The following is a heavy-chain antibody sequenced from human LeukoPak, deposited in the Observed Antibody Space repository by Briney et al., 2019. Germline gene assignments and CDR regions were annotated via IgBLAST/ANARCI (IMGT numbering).Heavy chain of an antibody. CDR1: GFIFSSYA. V-gene: IGHV3-23*01. J-gene: IGHJ1*01. CDR2: ISGSGGST. Sequence: GGSLRLSCAASGFIFSSYAMSWVRQAPGKGLEWVSAISGSGGSTYYADSVKGRFTISRDNAKNSLYLQMNSLRAEDTAVYYCARDILTGSQSRFQHWGQGTLVTVSS. CDR3: ARDILTGSQSRFQH. D-gene: IGHD3-9*01.